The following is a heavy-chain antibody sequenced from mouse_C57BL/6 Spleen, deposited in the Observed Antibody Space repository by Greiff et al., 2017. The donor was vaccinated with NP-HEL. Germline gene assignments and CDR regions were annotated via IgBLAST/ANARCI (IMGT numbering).Heavy chain of an antibody. J-gene: IGHJ2*01. Sequence: DVQLVESGGGLVQPKGSLKLSCAASGFSFNTYAMNWVRQAPGKGLEWVARIRSKSNNYATYYADSVKDRFTISRDDSESMLYLQMNNLKTEDTAMYYCVRQDYGSLFDYWGQGTTLTVSS. CDR2: IRSKSNNYAT. D-gene: IGHD1-1*01. CDR3: VRQDYGSLFDY. CDR1: GFSFNTYA. V-gene: IGHV10-1*01.